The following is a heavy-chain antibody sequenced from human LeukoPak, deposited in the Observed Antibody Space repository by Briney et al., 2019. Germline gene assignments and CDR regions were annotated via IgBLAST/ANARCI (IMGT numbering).Heavy chain of an antibody. V-gene: IGHV3-33*06. CDR3: GKGRADYGGNHYFDY. D-gene: IGHD4-23*01. J-gene: IGHJ4*02. CDR1: GFTFSSYG. CDR2: IWYDGSNK. Sequence: GRSLRLSCAASGFTFSSYGMHWVRQAPGKGLEWVAVIWYDGSNKYYADSVKGRFTISRDNSKNTLYLQMNSLRAEDTAVYYCGKGRADYGGNHYFDYWGQGTLVTVSS.